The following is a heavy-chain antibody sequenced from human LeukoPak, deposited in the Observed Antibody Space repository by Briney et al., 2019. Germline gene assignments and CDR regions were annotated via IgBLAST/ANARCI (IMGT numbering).Heavy chain of an antibody. CDR3: ARGRTVTIDY. D-gene: IGHD4-17*01. CDR2: INHSGST. J-gene: IGHJ4*02. Sequence: SETLSLTFAVYGASFSGYYWSWIRQPPGKGREWIGEINHSGSTNSNPSLKSRVSISVDTSKNQFSLKLSSVTAADTAVYYCARGRTVTIDYWGEGTLVTVSS. CDR1: GASFSGYY. V-gene: IGHV4-34*01.